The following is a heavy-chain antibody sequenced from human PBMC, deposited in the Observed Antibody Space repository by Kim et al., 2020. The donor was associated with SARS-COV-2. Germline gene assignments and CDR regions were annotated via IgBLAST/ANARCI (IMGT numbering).Heavy chain of an antibody. CDR1: GFTFSSYA. J-gene: IGHJ4*02. D-gene: IGHD2-2*01. V-gene: IGHV3-23*01. CDR2: IGVSDGNT. CDR3: AKNSEYCSSSSCYAVSYFDY. Sequence: GGSLRLSCAASGFTFSSYAMSWVRQAPGKGLEWVSAIGVSDGNTYYADSVKGRFTISRDNSKNTLYLQMNSLRAEDPAVYYCAKNSEYCSSSSCYAVSYFDYWGQGTLVTVSS.